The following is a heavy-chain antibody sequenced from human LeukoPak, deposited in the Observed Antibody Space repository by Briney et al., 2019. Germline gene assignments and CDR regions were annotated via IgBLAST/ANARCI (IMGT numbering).Heavy chain of an antibody. CDR2: INHSGST. D-gene: IGHD6-19*01. CDR3: ASLLLGSGWYPDAFDI. V-gene: IGHV4-34*01. CDR1: GGSFSGYY. Sequence: SETLSLTCAVYGGSFSGYYWSWIRQPPGKGLEWIGEINHSGSTNYNPSLKSRVTISVDTSKNQFSLKLSSVTAADTAVYYCASLLLGSGWYPDAFDIWGQGTMVTVSS. J-gene: IGHJ3*02.